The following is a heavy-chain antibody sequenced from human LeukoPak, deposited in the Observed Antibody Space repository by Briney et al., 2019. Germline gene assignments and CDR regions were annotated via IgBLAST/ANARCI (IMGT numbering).Heavy chain of an antibody. CDR2: ISSSGSII. CDR1: GFTFSSYE. V-gene: IGHV3-48*03. Sequence: TGGSLRLSCAASGFTFSSYEMNWVRQAPGKGLEWVSYISSSGSIIYYADSVKGRFTISRDNDKNSLYLQMNSLRAEDTAMYYCARVQRTYYFDHWGQGTLVTVSS. J-gene: IGHJ4*02. CDR3: ARVQRTYYFDH.